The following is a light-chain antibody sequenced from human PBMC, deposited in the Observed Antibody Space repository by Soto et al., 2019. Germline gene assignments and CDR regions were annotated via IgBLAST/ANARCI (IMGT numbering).Light chain of an antibody. CDR2: VAS. V-gene: IGKV3-15*01. Sequence: EVVMTQPPATLSVSPGERATLSCRASQSVSNNLAWFQQKPGQAPRLLIYVASTRPTGIPARFSGSGSGTEFTRTISSLQSEDFAVYYCQQSNNWTFTFGSETKGDIK. CDR1: QSVSNN. CDR3: QQSNNWTFT. J-gene: IGKJ3*01.